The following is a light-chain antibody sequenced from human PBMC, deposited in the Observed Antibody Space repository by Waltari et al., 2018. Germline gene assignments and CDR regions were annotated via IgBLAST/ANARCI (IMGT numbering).Light chain of an antibody. CDR1: QSISTW. V-gene: IGKV1-5*03. CDR3: QQYNSVLWT. J-gene: IGKJ1*01. CDR2: KAS. Sequence: DVQMTQYPSTLSASVGDRVTITCRAGQSISTWLAWYQPKAGKAPKVLIYKASSLESGVPSRFSGSGSGTEFTLTISSLQPDDFATYYCQQYNSVLWTFGQGTKVEIK.